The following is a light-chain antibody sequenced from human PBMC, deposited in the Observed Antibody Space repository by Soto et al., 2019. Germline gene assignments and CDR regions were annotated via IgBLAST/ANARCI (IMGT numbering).Light chain of an antibody. CDR3: QQYGSSPWT. CDR1: QSVSSSY. V-gene: IGKV3-20*01. Sequence: IVLTQSPVTLSFSPGEIATLSCRASQSVSSSYLAWYQQKPGQAPRLLIYGASNRATGIPDRFSGSGSGTDFTLTISRLEPEDFAVYYCQQYGSSPWTFGQGTKVDIK. J-gene: IGKJ1*01. CDR2: GAS.